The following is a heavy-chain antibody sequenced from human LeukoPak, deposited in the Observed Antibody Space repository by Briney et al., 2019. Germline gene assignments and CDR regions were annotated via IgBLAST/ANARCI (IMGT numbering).Heavy chain of an antibody. J-gene: IGHJ3*02. CDR2: ISYDGNNK. V-gene: IGHV3-30*19. CDR1: GYTFSNHG. D-gene: IGHD6-13*01. Sequence: GRSLRLSCTASGYTFSNHGLHWVRQAPGKGLEWVAVISYDGNNKYYADSVKGRFTISRDNSKNTLYLQMNSLRAEDTAVYYCARDRVIGQQLADAFDIWGQGTRVTVSS. CDR3: ARDRVIGQQLADAFDI.